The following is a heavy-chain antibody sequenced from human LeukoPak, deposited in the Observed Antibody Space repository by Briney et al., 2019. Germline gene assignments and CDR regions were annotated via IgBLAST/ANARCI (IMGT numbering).Heavy chain of an antibody. J-gene: IGHJ4*02. D-gene: IGHD5-18*01. CDR2: IIPILGIA. CDR3: ARVDTAMVIDY. CDR1: GGTFSSYA. V-gene: IGHV1-69*04. Sequence: ASVKVSCKASGGTFSSYAISWVRQAPGQGLEWMGRIIPILGIANYAQKFQGRVTITADKSTSTAYMELSSLRSEDTAVYYCARVDTAMVIDYWGQGTLITVSS.